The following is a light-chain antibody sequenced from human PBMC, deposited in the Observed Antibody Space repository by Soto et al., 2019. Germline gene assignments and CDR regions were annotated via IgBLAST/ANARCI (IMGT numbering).Light chain of an antibody. V-gene: IGLV2-14*01. CDR2: EVS. Sequence: QSVLTPPASVSGSPGQSITISCIRTSSDIGGYNYVSWYRQQPRKAPKLMIYEVSNRPAGISNRFSGSKSGNTASLTISGLQAEDEADYYCSSYTSGSTYVFGTGTKVTVL. CDR3: SSYTSGSTYV. CDR1: SSDIGGYNY. J-gene: IGLJ1*01.